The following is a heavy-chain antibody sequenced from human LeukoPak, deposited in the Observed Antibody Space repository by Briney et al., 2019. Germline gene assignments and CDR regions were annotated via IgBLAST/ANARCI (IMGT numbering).Heavy chain of an antibody. J-gene: IGHJ4*02. V-gene: IGHV3-9*01. CDR2: ISWNSGSI. CDR1: GFTVSNNY. Sequence: PGGSLRLSCVVSGFTVSNNYMSWVRQAPRKGLEWVSGISWNSGSIGYADSVKGRFTISRDNAKNSLYLQMNSLRAEDTALYYCAKGTRGGYGGYYFDYWGQGTLVTVSS. CDR3: AKGTRGGYGGYYFDY. D-gene: IGHD5-12*01.